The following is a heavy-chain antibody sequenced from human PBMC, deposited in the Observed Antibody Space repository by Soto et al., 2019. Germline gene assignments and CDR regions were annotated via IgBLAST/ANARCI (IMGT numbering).Heavy chain of an antibody. V-gene: IGHV4-39*01. CDR3: ARRDGLLTAFDY. J-gene: IGHJ4*02. D-gene: IGHD2-21*02. CDR1: GGSISSSSYY. Sequence: PSETLSLTCTVSGGSISSSSYYWGWIRQPPGKGLEWIGSIYYSGSTYYNPSLKSRVTISVDTSKNQFSLKLSSVTAADTAVYYWARRDGLLTAFDYWGQGTLVTVSS. CDR2: IYYSGST.